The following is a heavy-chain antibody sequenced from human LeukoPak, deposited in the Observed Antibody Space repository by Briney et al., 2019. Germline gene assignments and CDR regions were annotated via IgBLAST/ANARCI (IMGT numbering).Heavy chain of an antibody. V-gene: IGHV1-69*13. CDR2: IIPIFGTA. CDR3: ARDRQQLPPYYYYYYYMDV. J-gene: IGHJ6*03. CDR1: GGTFSSYA. Sequence: SVKVSCKASGGTFSSYAISWVRQAPGQGLEWMGGIIPIFGTANYAQKFQGRVTITADESTSTAYMELSSLRSEDTAVYYCARDRQQLPPYYYYYYYMDVWGKGTTVTVSS. D-gene: IGHD6-13*01.